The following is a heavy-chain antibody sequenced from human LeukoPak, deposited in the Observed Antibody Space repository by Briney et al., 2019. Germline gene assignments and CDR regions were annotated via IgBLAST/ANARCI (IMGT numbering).Heavy chain of an antibody. J-gene: IGHJ4*02. CDR1: GFTFSSYG. CDR2: IRYDGSNK. V-gene: IGHV3-30*02. CDR3: AKDTPRIAAPHFAPHFDY. Sequence: PGGSLRLSCAASGFTFSSYGMHWVRQAPGKGLEWVAFIRYDGSNKYYADSVKGRFTISRDNSKNTLYLQMNSLRAEDTAVYYCAKDTPRIAAPHFAPHFDYWGQGTLVTVSS. D-gene: IGHD6-6*01.